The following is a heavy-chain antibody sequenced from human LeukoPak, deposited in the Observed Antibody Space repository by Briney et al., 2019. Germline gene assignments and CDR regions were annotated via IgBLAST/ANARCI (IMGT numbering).Heavy chain of an antibody. CDR2: ISGSGGST. V-gene: IGHV3-23*01. CDR3: AELGITMIGGV. D-gene: IGHD3-10*02. J-gene: IGHJ6*04. CDR1: GFTFSSYA. Sequence: GGSPRLSCAASGFTFSSYAMSWVRQAPGKGLEWVSAISGSGGSTYYADSVKGRFNISRDNSKNTLYLQMNSLRAEDTAVYYCAELGITMIGGVWGKGTTVTISS.